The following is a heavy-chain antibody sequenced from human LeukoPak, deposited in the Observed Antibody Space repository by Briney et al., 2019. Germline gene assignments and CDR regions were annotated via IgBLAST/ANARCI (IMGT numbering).Heavy chain of an antibody. Sequence: GGSLRLSCAASGFIFSDYYMSWIRQTPGKGLEWISYISSSGSTIYYTDSVKGRFTISRDNAKNSLYLQMNILRAEDTAVYYCAHIAARLASSDYWGQGTLVTVS. J-gene: IGHJ4*02. V-gene: IGHV3-11*01. CDR2: ISSSGSTI. D-gene: IGHD6-6*01. CDR3: AHIAARLASSDY. CDR1: GFIFSDYY.